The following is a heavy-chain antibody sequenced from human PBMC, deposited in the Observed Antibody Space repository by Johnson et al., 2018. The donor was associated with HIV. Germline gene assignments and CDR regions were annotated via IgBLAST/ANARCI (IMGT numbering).Heavy chain of an antibody. V-gene: IGHV3-7*05. CDR1: GFTFSSYW. J-gene: IGHJ3*02. D-gene: IGHD6-13*01. CDR2: IKQDGSEK. CDR3: ASAEIAAAATGHDAFDI. Sequence: VQLVESGGGLVQPGGSLRLSCSASGFTFSSYWMAWVRQTPGKGLEWVANIKQDGSEKHYLDSVKGRFTISRDNAKNSLYLQMNSLRAEDTALYYCASAEIAAAATGHDAFDIWGQGTMVTVSS.